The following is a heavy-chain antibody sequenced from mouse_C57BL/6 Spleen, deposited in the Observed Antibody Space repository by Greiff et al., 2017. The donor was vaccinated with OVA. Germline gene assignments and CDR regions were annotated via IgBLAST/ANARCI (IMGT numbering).Heavy chain of an antibody. CDR3: ARSSSGYGYAMDY. CDR1: GYTFTSYW. CDR2: IDPSDSYT. Sequence: VQLQQSGAELVMPGASVKLSCKASGYTFTSYWMHWVKQRPGQGLEWIGEIDPSDSYTNYNQKFKGKSTLTVDKSSSTAYMQLSSLTSEDSAVYYCARSSSGYGYAMDYWGQGTSVTVSS. D-gene: IGHD3-2*02. V-gene: IGHV1-69*01. J-gene: IGHJ4*01.